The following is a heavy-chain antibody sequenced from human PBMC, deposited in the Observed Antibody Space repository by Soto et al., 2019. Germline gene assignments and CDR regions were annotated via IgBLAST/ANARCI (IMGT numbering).Heavy chain of an antibody. D-gene: IGHD6-19*01. CDR3: ARVGLIAVAGFDY. Sequence: LETLSLTCTVSGASISYGGFSWSWIRQPPGKGLEWIGYIYYSGSTNYNPSLKSRVTISVDTSKNQFSLKLSSVTAADTAVYYCARVGLIAVAGFDYWGQGTLVTVSS. J-gene: IGHJ4*02. CDR2: IYYSGST. CDR1: GASISYGGFS. V-gene: IGHV4-61*08.